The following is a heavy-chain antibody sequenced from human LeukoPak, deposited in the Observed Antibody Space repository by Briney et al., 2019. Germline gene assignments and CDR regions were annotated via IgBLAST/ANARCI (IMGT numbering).Heavy chain of an antibody. D-gene: IGHD3-22*01. Sequence: PGGSLRLSCAASGFTFSSYAMSWVRQAPGKGLEWVSAISGSGGSTYYADSVKGRFTISRDNSKNTLYLQMNSLRAEDTAVYYCSAGDTYYYDSSGYREGVYYFDYWGQGTLVTVSS. CDR2: ISGSGGST. V-gene: IGHV3-23*01. J-gene: IGHJ4*02. CDR1: GFTFSSYA. CDR3: SAGDTYYYDSSGYREGVYYFDY.